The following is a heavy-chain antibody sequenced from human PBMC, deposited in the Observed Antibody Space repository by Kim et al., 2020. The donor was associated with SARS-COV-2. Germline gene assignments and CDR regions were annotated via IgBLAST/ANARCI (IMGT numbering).Heavy chain of an antibody. Sequence: SVKVSCKASGGTFSSYAISWVRQAPGQGLEWMGGIIPIFGTANYAQKFQGRVTITADESTSTAYMELSSLRSEDTAVYYCARDARSALGSGRGPYYFDYWGQGTLVTVSS. V-gene: IGHV1-69*13. CDR2: IIPIFGTA. CDR1: GGTFSSYA. D-gene: IGHD3-10*01. J-gene: IGHJ4*02. CDR3: ARDARSALGSGRGPYYFDY.